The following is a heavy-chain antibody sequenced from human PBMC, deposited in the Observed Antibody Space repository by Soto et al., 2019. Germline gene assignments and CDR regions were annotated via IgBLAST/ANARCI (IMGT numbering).Heavy chain of an antibody. CDR1: GYTFTSYY. CDR2: INPSGGST. D-gene: IGHD5-18*01. Sequence: ASVKVSCKASGYTFTSYYMHWVLQAPGQGLEWMGIINPSGGSTSYAQKFQGRVTMTRDTSTSTVYMELSSLRSEDTAVYYCARDVERAVDTAMVTGGYGYWGQGTLVTVSS. J-gene: IGHJ4*02. V-gene: IGHV1-46*01. CDR3: ARDVERAVDTAMVTGGYGY.